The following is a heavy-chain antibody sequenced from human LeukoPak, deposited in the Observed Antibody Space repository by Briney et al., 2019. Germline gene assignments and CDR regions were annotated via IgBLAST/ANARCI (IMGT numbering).Heavy chain of an antibody. V-gene: IGHV1-24*01. D-gene: IGHD3-3*01. CDR3: ASIRGYDFWSGYYANLDY. CDR2: FDPEDGET. Sequence: ASVKVSCKASGYTFTSYDINWVRQATGQGLEWMGSFDPEDGETIYAQKFQGRVTMTEDTSTDTAYMELSSLRSEDTAVYYCASIRGYDFWSGYYANLDYWGQGTLVTVSS. CDR1: GYTFTSYD. J-gene: IGHJ4*02.